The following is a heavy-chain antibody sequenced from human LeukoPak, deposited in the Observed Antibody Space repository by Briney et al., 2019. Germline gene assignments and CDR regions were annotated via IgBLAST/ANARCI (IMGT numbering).Heavy chain of an antibody. J-gene: IGHJ4*02. V-gene: IGHV1-24*01. CDR3: ARDVNNDILTGYYNQHHPTLGYFDY. CDR1: GYTLTELS. CDR2: FDPEDGET. Sequence: ASVKVSCKVSGYTLTELSMHWVRQAPGKGLEWMGGFDPEDGETIYAQKFQGRVTMTEDTSTDTAYMELSSLRSEDTAVYYCARDVNNDILTGYYNQHHPTLGYFDYWGQGTLVTVSS. D-gene: IGHD3-9*01.